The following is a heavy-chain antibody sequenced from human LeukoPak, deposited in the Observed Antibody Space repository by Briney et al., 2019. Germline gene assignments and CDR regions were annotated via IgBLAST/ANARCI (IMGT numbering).Heavy chain of an antibody. CDR2: IYYSGST. CDR3: ARNYYFHL. J-gene: IGHJ4*02. D-gene: IGHD1-14*01. V-gene: IGHV4-31*03. CDR1: DGSISSGGYY. Sequence: PSQTLSLTCTVSDGSISSGGYYWSWIRQHPGKGLEWIGYIYYSGSTYYNPSLNSRVNISGDTSKNQVFLRLSSENAADKAVQYCARNYYFHLWGQGTLVSV.